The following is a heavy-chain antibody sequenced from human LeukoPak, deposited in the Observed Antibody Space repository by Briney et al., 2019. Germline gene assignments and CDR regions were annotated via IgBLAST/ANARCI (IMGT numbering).Heavy chain of an antibody. CDR2: INSSSSYI. CDR1: GFDFGAYH. V-gene: IGHV3-21*01. Sequence: KPGGSLRLSCVGSGFDFGAYHMNWVRQAPGKGLEWVSSINSSSSYIYYADSVKGRFTISRDNAKNSLYLQMNSLRAEDTAVYYCARAYVTAQAREIVGATLSLYYNYGMDVWGQGTTVTVSS. J-gene: IGHJ6*02. CDR3: ARAYVTAQAREIVGATLSLYYNYGMDV. D-gene: IGHD1-26*01.